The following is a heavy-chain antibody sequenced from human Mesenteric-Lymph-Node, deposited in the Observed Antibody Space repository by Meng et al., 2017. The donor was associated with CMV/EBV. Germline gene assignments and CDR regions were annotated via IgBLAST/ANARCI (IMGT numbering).Heavy chain of an antibody. CDR1: GFSVTSYF. V-gene: IGHV3-53*01. CDR3: ARACRQVNNCYLDY. Sequence: GESLKISCAVSGFSVTSYFMTWVRQAPGKGLEYVSFIRSDDSTNYAKSVQGRFTISRDNSKNTVFLLMNSLRAEATALYYCARACRQVNNCYLDYWGQGTLVTVSS. CDR2: IRSDDST. D-gene: IGHD1-1*01. J-gene: IGHJ4*02.